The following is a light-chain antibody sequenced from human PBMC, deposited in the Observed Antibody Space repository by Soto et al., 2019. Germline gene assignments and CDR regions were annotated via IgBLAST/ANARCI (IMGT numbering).Light chain of an antibody. Sequence: QSALTQPPSASGSPGQSVTISCTGSSSDVGAYNFVSWYQQHPGKAPKLMIYEVTNRPSGVPDRFSGSKSGNTASLTVSGLQTEDEADYYCSSYAGSTNLIFGGGTKVT. CDR3: SSYAGSTNLI. CDR2: EVT. J-gene: IGLJ2*01. V-gene: IGLV2-8*01. CDR1: SSDVGAYNF.